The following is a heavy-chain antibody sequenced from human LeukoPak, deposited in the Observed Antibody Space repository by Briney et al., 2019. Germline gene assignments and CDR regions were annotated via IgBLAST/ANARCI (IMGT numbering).Heavy chain of an antibody. D-gene: IGHD6-13*01. CDR3: ARDQMYSSSRYYFYLMDV. J-gene: IGHJ6*02. CDR1: GDSVSGYGFY. V-gene: IGHV4-61*08. CDR2: VSYSGNT. Sequence: PSETLSLTCTVSGDSVSGYGFYWSWIRQPPGRGLEWIGYVSYSGNTNYSPSLKSRISMSVDTSKSQFSLELSSVTAADTAVYYCARDQMYSSSRYYFYLMDVWGQGTTVTVSS.